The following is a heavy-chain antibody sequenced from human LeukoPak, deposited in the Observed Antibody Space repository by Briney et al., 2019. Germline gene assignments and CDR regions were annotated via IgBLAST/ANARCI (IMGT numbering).Heavy chain of an antibody. D-gene: IGHD5/OR15-5a*01. CDR3: AKDVFRLFDI. CDR2: ISGSSSTI. J-gene: IGHJ4*02. CDR1: GFTFSSYG. Sequence: PGGSLRLSCAASGFTFSSYGMSWVRQAPGKGLAWVSYISGSSSTIYYADSVKGRFTISRDTSKNSLYLQMNSLRAEDTAVYYCAKDVFRLFDIWGQGTLVTVSS. V-gene: IGHV3-48*01.